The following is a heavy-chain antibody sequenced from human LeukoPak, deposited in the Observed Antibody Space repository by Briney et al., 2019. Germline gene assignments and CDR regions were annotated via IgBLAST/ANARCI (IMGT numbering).Heavy chain of an antibody. CDR1: GFTFSSYW. CDR2: IKEDGSEN. D-gene: IGHD3-16*02. J-gene: IGHJ4*02. CDR3: ARGHQTCRY. V-gene: IGHV3-7*01. Sequence: GGSLRLSCAASGFTFSSYWITWFRQAPGKGLEWVANIKEDGSENNYVDYVKGRFTISRDNAKNSLVVQRNSLTVEDTAVYYCARGHQTCRYWGQGTLVTVSS.